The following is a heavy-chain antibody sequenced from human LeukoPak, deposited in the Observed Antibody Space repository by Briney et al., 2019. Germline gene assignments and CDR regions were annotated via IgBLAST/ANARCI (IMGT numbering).Heavy chain of an antibody. V-gene: IGHV4-30-4*08. CDR3: ARDVHDYMDV. J-gene: IGHJ6*03. CDR2: IYYSGST. CDR1: GGSLSSGDYY. Sequence: SQTLSLTCTVSGGSLSSGDYYWSWIRQPPGKGLEWIGYIYYSGSTYYNPSLKSRVTISVDTSKNQFYLKLSSVTAADTAVYYCARDVHDYMDVWGKGTTVTVSS.